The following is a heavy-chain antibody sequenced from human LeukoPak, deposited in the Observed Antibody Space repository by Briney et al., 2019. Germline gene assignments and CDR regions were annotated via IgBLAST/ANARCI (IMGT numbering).Heavy chain of an antibody. D-gene: IGHD4-17*01. CDR3: AKDLPGDYGDLHPPYYYYGMDV. CDR2: ISGSGGST. J-gene: IGHJ6*02. Sequence: GGSLRLSCAASGFTFSSYAMSWVRQAPGKGLEWVSAISGSGGSTYYADSVKGRFTISRDNSKNTLYLQMNSLRAEDTAAYYCAKDLPGDYGDLHPPYYYYGMDVWGQGTTVTVSS. V-gene: IGHV3-23*01. CDR1: GFTFSSYA.